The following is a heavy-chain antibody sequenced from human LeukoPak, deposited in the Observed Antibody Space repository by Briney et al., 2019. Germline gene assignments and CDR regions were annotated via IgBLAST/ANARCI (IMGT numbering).Heavy chain of an antibody. CDR1: GFTFTNYI. V-gene: IGHV3-30*18. D-gene: IGHD3-22*01. CDR2: ISYDGSNK. CDR3: AKDPSYYYDSSGWPPAYYFDY. Sequence: GGSLRLSCAASGFTFTNYIMSWVRQAPGKGLEWVAVISYDGSNKYYADSVKGRFTISRDNSKNTLYLQMNSLRAEDTAVYYCAKDPSYYYDSSGWPPAYYFDYWGQGTLVTVSS. J-gene: IGHJ4*02.